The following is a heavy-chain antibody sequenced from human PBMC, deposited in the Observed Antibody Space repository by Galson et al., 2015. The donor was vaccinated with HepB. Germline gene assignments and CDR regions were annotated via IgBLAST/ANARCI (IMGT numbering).Heavy chain of an antibody. V-gene: IGHV3-9*01. J-gene: IGHJ4*02. CDR2: ISWNSGSI. Sequence: SLRLSCAASGFTFDDYAMHWVRQAPGKGLEWVSGISWNSGSIGYADSVKGRFTISRDNAKNSLYLQRNSLRAEDTALYYCAKAGGWELLGGNFDYWGQGTLVTVSS. D-gene: IGHD1-26*01. CDR1: GFTFDDYA. CDR3: AKAGGWELLGGNFDY.